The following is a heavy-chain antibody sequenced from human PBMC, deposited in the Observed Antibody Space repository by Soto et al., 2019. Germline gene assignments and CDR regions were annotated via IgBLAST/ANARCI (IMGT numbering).Heavy chain of an antibody. J-gene: IGHJ6*03. CDR3: AREGSGYDAGDYYYYYMDV. Sequence: SETLSLTCTVSGGSISSYYWSWIRQPPGKGLEWIGYIYYSGSTNYNPSLKSRVTISVDTSKNQFSLKLSSVTAADTAVYYCAREGSGYDAGDYYYYYMDVWGKGTTVTVSS. V-gene: IGHV4-59*01. D-gene: IGHD5-12*01. CDR1: GGSISSYY. CDR2: IYYSGST.